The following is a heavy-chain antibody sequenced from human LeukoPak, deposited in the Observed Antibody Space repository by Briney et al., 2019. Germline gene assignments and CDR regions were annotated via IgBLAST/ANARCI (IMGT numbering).Heavy chain of an antibody. J-gene: IGHJ6*03. CDR1: GGSISSYY. V-gene: IGHV4-59*01. D-gene: IGHD6-13*01. Sequence: SETLSLTCTVSGGSISSYYWSWIRQPPGKGLEWIGYTYYSGSTNYNPSLKSRVTISVDTSKSQFSLKLSSVTAADTAVYYCAKQVGSSWYSSDYYYMDVWGKGTTVTVSS. CDR2: TYYSGST. CDR3: AKQVGSSWYSSDYYYMDV.